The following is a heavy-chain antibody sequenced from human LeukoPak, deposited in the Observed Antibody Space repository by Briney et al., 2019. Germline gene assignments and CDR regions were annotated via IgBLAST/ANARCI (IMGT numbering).Heavy chain of an antibody. CDR2: VNPNSGGT. V-gene: IGHV1-2*02. J-gene: IGHJ4*02. Sequence: ASVKVSCTASGYTFTTYCVHWVRQAPGQGLEWMGWVNPNSGGTSYAQNFQGRVTMTRDTSISTAYMELSSLRSDDTAVYYCARGHYDIVTGYYYFMYFDSWGQGTLVTVSS. D-gene: IGHD3-9*01. CDR1: GYTFTTYC. CDR3: ARGHYDIVTGYYYFMYFDS.